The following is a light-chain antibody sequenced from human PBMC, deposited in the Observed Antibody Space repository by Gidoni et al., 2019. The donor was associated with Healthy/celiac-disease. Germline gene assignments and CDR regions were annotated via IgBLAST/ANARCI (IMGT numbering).Light chain of an antibody. CDR1: QDISNY. J-gene: IGKJ4*01. Sequence: DIQMTQSPSSLSASVGDRVTITCQASQDISNYLNWYQQKPGKAPKLLIYDASNLETGVPSRFSGSGSGTDFTFTISSLQPEDIATYYCQQYDNLLTFXGXTKLEFK. CDR2: DAS. CDR3: QQYDNLLT. V-gene: IGKV1-33*01.